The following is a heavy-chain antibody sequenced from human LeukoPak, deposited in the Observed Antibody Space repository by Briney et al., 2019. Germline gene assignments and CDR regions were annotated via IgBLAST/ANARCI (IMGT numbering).Heavy chain of an antibody. CDR2: MNPNSGNT. Sequence: ASVKVSCKASGYTFTSYDINWVRQATGQGLEWMGWMNPNSGNTGYAQKFQGRVTMTRNTSISTAYMELSSLRSEDTAVYYCARGPSFGTYYDYVWGNTANYYYGMDVWGQGTTVTVSS. CDR1: GYTFTSYD. J-gene: IGHJ6*02. D-gene: IGHD3-16*01. CDR3: ARGPSFGTYYDYVWGNTANYYYGMDV. V-gene: IGHV1-8*01.